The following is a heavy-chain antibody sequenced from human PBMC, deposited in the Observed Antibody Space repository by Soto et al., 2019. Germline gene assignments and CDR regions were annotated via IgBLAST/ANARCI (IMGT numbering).Heavy chain of an antibody. CDR1: GYTFTGYY. CDR3: ARDSYYYDSSGYYRPLYYYYGMDV. Sequence: ASVKVSCKASGYTFTGYYMHWVRQAPGQGLEWMGWINPNSGGTNYAQKFQGWVTMTRDTSISTAYMELSRLRSDDTVVYYCARDSYYYDSSGYYRPLYYYYGMDVWGQGTTVT. V-gene: IGHV1-2*04. D-gene: IGHD3-22*01. J-gene: IGHJ6*02. CDR2: INPNSGGT.